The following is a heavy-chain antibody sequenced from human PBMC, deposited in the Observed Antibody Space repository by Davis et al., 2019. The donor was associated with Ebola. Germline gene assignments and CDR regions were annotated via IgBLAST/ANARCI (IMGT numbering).Heavy chain of an antibody. CDR1: GGSFSGYY. J-gene: IGHJ6*02. V-gene: IGHV4-34*01. Sequence: MPGGSLRLSCAVYGGSFSGYYWSWIRQPPGKGLEWIGEINHSGSTNYNPSLKSRVTISVDTAKNQFSLKLSSVTAADPAVYYCASPPGYYGMDVWGQGTTVTVSS. CDR3: ASPPGYYGMDV. CDR2: INHSGST.